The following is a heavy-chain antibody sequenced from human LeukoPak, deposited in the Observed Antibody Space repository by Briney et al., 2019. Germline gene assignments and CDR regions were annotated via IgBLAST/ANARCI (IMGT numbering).Heavy chain of an antibody. CDR3: ARGQEGTTVTTPA. CDR1: GFTFSSYE. J-gene: IGHJ5*02. Sequence: GGSQRLSCAASGFTFSSYEMNWVRQAPGKGLEWVSYISSSGSTIYYADSVKGRFTITRDNAKNSLYLQMNSLRAEDTAVYYCARGQEGTTVTTPAWGQGTLVTVSS. V-gene: IGHV3-48*03. D-gene: IGHD4-17*01. CDR2: ISSSGSTI.